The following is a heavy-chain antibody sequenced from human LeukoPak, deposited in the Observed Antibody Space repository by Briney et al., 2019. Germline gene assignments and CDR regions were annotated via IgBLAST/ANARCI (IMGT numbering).Heavy chain of an antibody. CDR2: ISHNGNVN. Sequence: GGSLRLSCAASGFTFSSYWMNWARQAPGKGLEWVASISHNGNVNYYVDSVKGRFTISRDNAKNSLYLQMSNLRAEDAAVYFCARGGGLDVWGQGATVTVSS. V-gene: IGHV3-7*03. CDR1: GFTFSSYW. D-gene: IGHD3-16*01. J-gene: IGHJ6*02. CDR3: ARGGGLDV.